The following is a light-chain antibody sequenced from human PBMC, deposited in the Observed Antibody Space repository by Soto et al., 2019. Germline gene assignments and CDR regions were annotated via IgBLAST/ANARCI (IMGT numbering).Light chain of an antibody. V-gene: IGKV1-33*01. CDR1: QYIYNY. CDR2: DAS. CDR3: QQYDRLFT. Sequence: DIQMTQSPSSLSASVGDRVTITCRASQYIYNYLSWYQQKPGKAPKLLIHDASTLETGVPSRFSGSGSGSDFSFTISSLQPEDVATYYCQQYDRLFTFGQGTRLEIK. J-gene: IGKJ5*01.